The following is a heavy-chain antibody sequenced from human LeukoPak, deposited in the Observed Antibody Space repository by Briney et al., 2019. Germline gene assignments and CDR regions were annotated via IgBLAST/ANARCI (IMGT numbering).Heavy chain of an antibody. J-gene: IGHJ4*02. D-gene: IGHD3-10*01. Sequence: GGSLRVSCAASGFTFSNYWMSWVRQAPGKGLEWVANIKEDGSEKYYVDSVKGRFTISRDNAKNSLYLQMNSLRAEDTAVYYCARTIRGYWGQGTLVTVSS. CDR3: ARTIRGY. CDR2: IKEDGSEK. CDR1: GFTFSNYW. V-gene: IGHV3-7*02.